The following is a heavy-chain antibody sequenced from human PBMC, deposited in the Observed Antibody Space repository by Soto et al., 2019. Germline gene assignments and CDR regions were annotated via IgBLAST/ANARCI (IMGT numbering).Heavy chain of an antibody. J-gene: IGHJ6*02. CDR3: ARDSAVAGGMDV. V-gene: IGHV3-74*01. CDR2: INSDGSST. Sequence: GGSLRLSCSASGFTFSSYWMHWVRQAPGKGLVWVSRINSDGSSTSYADSVKGRFTISRDNAKNTLYLQMNSLRAEDTAVYYCARDSAVAGGMDVWGQGTTVTVSS. CDR1: GFTFSSYW. D-gene: IGHD6-19*01.